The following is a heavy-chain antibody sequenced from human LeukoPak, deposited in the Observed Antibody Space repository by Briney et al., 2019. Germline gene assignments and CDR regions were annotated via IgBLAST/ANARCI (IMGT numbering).Heavy chain of an antibody. D-gene: IGHD3-10*01. CDR3: AKPHHHLKLWFGEFPYGSFDY. CDR2: ISWNSGSI. CDR1: GFTFDDYA. J-gene: IGHJ4*02. V-gene: IGHV3-9*01. Sequence: PGGSLRLSCAASGFTFDDYAMHWVRQAPGKGLEWVSGISWNSGSIGYADSVKGRFTISRDNAKNSLYLQMNSLRAEDTAVYYCAKPHHHLKLWFGEFPYGSFDYWGQGTLVTVSS.